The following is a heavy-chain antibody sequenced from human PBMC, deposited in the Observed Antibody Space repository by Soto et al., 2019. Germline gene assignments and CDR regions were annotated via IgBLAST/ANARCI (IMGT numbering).Heavy chain of an antibody. V-gene: IGHV1-69*13. CDR1: GGTFSSYA. Sequence: SVKVSCKASGGTFSSYAISWVRQAPGQGLEWMGGIIPIFGTANYAQKVQGRVTITADESTSTAYMELSSLRSEDTAVYYCASCGSTSCYPDYYYYGMDVWGQGTTVTVSS. J-gene: IGHJ6*02. D-gene: IGHD2-2*01. CDR2: IIPIFGTA. CDR3: ASCGSTSCYPDYYYYGMDV.